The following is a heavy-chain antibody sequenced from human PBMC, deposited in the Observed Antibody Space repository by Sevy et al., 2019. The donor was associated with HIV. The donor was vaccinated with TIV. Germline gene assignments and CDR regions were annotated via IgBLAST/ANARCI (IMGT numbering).Heavy chain of an antibody. Sequence: GGSLRLSCEVSGFTFSNYWMTWVRQAPGKGLEWVANIKEDGSDKYYGDSVKGRFSISRDNAKNSLYLEMNSLRAEDTAAYYCVRDGLASATDFDYWGQGTLVTVSS. J-gene: IGHJ4*02. CDR3: VRDGLASATDFDY. CDR1: GFTFSNYW. CDR2: IKEDGSDK. D-gene: IGHD2-15*01. V-gene: IGHV3-7*01.